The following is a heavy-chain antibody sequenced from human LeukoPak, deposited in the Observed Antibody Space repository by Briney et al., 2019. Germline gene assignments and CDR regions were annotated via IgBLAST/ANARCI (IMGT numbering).Heavy chain of an antibody. CDR3: AKAWYNWNDRSYYYYYMDV. V-gene: IGHV3-23*01. Sequence: GGSLRLSCVASAFTFDDYGMSWVRQALGEGLEWVSAITGSGDRTYYADSVKGRFTISRDNSKNTLYLQMSSLRAEDTAVYYCAKAWYNWNDRSYYYYYMDVWGKGTTVTVSS. J-gene: IGHJ6*03. CDR1: AFTFDDYG. CDR2: ITGSGDRT. D-gene: IGHD1-20*01.